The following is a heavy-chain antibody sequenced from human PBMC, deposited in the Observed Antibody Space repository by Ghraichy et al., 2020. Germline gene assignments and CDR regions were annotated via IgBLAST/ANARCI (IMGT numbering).Heavy chain of an antibody. Sequence: GESLNISCAASGFTFSSYWMHWVRQAPGKGLVWVSRIKSDGITTNYADSVSGRFTISRDDAKNTMFLQMNSLRAEDTAVYYCASGFGGNYNWFDFWGQGILVTVSS. CDR1: GFTFSSYW. CDR3: ASGFGGNYNWFDF. CDR2: IKSDGITT. J-gene: IGHJ5*01. D-gene: IGHD4-23*01. V-gene: IGHV3-74*01.